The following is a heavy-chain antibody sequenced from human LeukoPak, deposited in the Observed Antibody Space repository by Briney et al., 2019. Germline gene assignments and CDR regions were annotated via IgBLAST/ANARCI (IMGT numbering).Heavy chain of an antibody. Sequence: GGSLRLSCVASGFTFEKYVMNWVRQAPGKGLEWLATVYGSGVSISYADSVKGRFTISRDNSNNTLYLQMNSLRAEDTAMYFCAKDLGWELPAEAYWGQGILVTVSS. V-gene: IGHV3-23*01. CDR1: GFTFEKYV. CDR3: AKDLGWELPAEAY. CDR2: VYGSGVSI. D-gene: IGHD1-26*01. J-gene: IGHJ4*02.